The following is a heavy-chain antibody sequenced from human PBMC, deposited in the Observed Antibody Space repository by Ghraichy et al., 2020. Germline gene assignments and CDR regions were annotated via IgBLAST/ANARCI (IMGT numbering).Heavy chain of an antibody. Sequence: GGSLRLSCAASGFTFSSYEMNWVRQAPGKGLEWVSYIRGSGSTIYYTDSVRGRFTISRDNAKNSLYLQMNSLRAEDTAVYYCASETESSDSDALDVWGQGTMVTVSS. V-gene: IGHV3-48*03. CDR2: IRGSGSTI. CDR3: ASETESSDSDALDV. D-gene: IGHD3-22*01. J-gene: IGHJ3*01. CDR1: GFTFSSYE.